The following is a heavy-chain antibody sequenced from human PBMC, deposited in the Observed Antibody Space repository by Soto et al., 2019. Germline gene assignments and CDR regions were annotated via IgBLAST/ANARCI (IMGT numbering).Heavy chain of an antibody. Sequence: SETLSLTCTASGGSIISGGYYWSWIRQPPGKGLEWIGYVYYSGSTYYNPSLKSRVTISVDTSKNQFSLKLSSVTAADTAVYYCAREIAVAGSFDYWGQGTLVTVSS. CDR3: AREIAVAGSFDY. CDR2: VYYSGST. D-gene: IGHD6-19*01. CDR1: GGSIISGGYY. V-gene: IGHV4-30-4*01. J-gene: IGHJ4*02.